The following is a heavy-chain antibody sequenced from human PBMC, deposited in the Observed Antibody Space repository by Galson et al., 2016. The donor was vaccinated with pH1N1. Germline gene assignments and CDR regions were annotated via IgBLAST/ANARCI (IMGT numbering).Heavy chain of an antibody. CDR3: VKVTAAQADYQYGMDV. D-gene: IGHD2-15*01. V-gene: IGHV3-9*01. Sequence: SLRLSCAASGFNFEEYAMHWVRQPPGKGLEWVSGISWKTGTIGYGDSVKGRFTISRDDAIKSLYLQMNSLRFEDTAVYYCVKVTAAQADYQYGMDVWGQGTMVTVSS. CDR2: ISWKTGTI. J-gene: IGHJ6*02. CDR1: GFNFEEYA.